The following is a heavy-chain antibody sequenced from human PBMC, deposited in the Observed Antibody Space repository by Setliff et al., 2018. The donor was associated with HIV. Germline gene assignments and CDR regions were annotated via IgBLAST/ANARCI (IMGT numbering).Heavy chain of an antibody. V-gene: IGHV4-59*01. CDR3: ARVLFGQSGSYKNYYFDY. CDR2: IYDTGKI. CDR1: GQSISGYY. Sequence: KPSETLSLTCAVYGQSISGYYWSWIRQTPGKGLEWIGNIYDTGKINYNPSLKGRVTMSIDMSEDQFSLNLRSVTAADTATYYCARVLFGQSGSYKNYYFDYWGQGTLVTVSS. J-gene: IGHJ4*02. D-gene: IGHD3-10*01.